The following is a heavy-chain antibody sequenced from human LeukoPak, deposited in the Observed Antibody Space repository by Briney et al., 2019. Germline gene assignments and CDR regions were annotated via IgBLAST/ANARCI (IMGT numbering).Heavy chain of an antibody. CDR3: AKLRERITMIVVVNGMDV. D-gene: IGHD3-22*01. V-gene: IGHV3-23*01. Sequence: QTGGSLRLSCAASGFTFSSYAMSWVRQAPGKGLEWVSAISGSGGSTYYADSVKGRFTISRDNSKNTLYLQMNSLRAEDTAVYYCAKLRERITMIVVVNGMDVWGQGTTVTVSS. CDR1: GFTFSSYA. J-gene: IGHJ6*02. CDR2: ISGSGGST.